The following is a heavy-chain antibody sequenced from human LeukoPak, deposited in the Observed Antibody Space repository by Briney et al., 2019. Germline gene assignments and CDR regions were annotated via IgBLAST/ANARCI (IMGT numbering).Heavy chain of an antibody. V-gene: IGHV4-34*01. CDR3: ARRNGSYRYRSFHY. CDR1: GGSFSGYY. Sequence: SETLSLTCAVYGGSFSGYYWSWIRQPPGKGLEWIGEINHSGSTNYNPSLKSRVTISVDTSKSQFSLKLSSVTAADTAVYYCARRNGSYRYRSFHYWGQGTLVTVSS. D-gene: IGHD3-16*02. CDR2: INHSGST. J-gene: IGHJ4*02.